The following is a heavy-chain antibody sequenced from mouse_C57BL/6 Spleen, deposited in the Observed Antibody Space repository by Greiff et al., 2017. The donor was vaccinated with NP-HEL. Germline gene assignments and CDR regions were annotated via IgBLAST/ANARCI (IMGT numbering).Heavy chain of an antibody. CDR1: GYAFSSYW. Sequence: QVQLQQSGAELVKPGASVKISCKASGYAFSSYWMNWVKQRPGKGLEWIGQIYPGDGDTNYNGKVKGKATLTADKSSSTAYMQRSSLTSEDSAVYFGASAGDYGSSSFAYWGQGTLVTVSA. V-gene: IGHV1-80*01. CDR2: IYPGDGDT. CDR3: ASAGDYGSSSFAY. D-gene: IGHD1-1*01. J-gene: IGHJ3*01.